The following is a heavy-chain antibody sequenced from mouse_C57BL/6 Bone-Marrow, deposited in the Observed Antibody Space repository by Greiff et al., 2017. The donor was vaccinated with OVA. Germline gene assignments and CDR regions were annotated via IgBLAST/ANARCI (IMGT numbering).Heavy chain of an antibody. Sequence: VQLQQSGAELVMPGASVKLSCKASGYTFTSYWMHWVKQRPGQGLEWIGEIDPSDSYTNYNQKFKGKSTLTVDKSSSTAYMQLSSLTSEDSAVYYCARRRWLLFYAMDYWGQGTSVTVSS. D-gene: IGHD2-3*01. J-gene: IGHJ4*01. V-gene: IGHV1-69*01. CDR3: ARRRWLLFYAMDY. CDR1: GYTFTSYW. CDR2: IDPSDSYT.